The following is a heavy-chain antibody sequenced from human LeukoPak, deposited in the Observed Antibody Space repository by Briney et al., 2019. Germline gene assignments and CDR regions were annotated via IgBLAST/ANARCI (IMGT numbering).Heavy chain of an antibody. CDR2: IKQDGSEK. J-gene: IGHJ5*02. Sequence: GGSLRLSCGASGFTFSSYWMSWVRQAPGKGLEWVANIKQDGSEKYYVDSVKGRFTISRDNAKNSLYLQMNSLRAEDTAVYYCARDGKVPSNWFDPWGQGTLVTVSS. CDR1: GFTFSSYW. D-gene: IGHD1-1*01. CDR3: ARDGKVPSNWFDP. V-gene: IGHV3-7*03.